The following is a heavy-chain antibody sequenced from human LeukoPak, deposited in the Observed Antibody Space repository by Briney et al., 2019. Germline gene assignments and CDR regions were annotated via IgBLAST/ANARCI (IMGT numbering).Heavy chain of an antibody. J-gene: IGHJ4*02. CDR1: GYTFTGYY. Sequence: ASVTVSCKASGYTFTGYYMHWVRQAPGQGLEWMGWINPNSGGTNYAQKFQGWVTMTRDTSISTAYMELSRLRSDDTAVYYCARESRSWEPDDYFDYWGQGTLVTVSS. CDR2: INPNSGGT. CDR3: ARESRSWEPDDYFDY. D-gene: IGHD1-26*01. V-gene: IGHV1-2*04.